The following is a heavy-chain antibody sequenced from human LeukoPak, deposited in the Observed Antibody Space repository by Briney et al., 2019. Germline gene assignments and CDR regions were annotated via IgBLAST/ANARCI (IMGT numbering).Heavy chain of an antibody. Sequence: SETLSLTCTVSGGSISSGDYYWSWIRQPPGKGLEWIGYIYYSGSTYYNPSLKSRVTISVDTSKNQFSLKLSSVTAADTAVYYCASRIGSYYDGDWFDPWGQGTLVTVSS. CDR3: ASRIGSYYDGDWFDP. CDR1: GGSISSGDYY. V-gene: IGHV4-30-4*08. CDR2: IYYSGST. D-gene: IGHD1-26*01. J-gene: IGHJ5*02.